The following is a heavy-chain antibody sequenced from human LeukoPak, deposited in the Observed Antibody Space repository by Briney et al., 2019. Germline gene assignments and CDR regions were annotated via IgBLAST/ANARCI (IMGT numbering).Heavy chain of an antibody. CDR1: GGSISSSSYY. Sequence: SETLSLTCTVSGGSISSSSYYWGWIRQPPGKGLEWIGSMYYSGSTYFNPSLKSRVTISVDTSKNQFSLKLSSVTAADTAVYYCARDLGSSSWYWGGNNWFDPWGQGTLVTVSS. V-gene: IGHV4-39*07. J-gene: IGHJ5*02. CDR3: ARDLGSSSWYWGGNNWFDP. D-gene: IGHD6-13*01. CDR2: MYYSGST.